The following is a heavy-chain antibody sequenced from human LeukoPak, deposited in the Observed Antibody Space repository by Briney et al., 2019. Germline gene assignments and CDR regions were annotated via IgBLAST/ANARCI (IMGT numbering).Heavy chain of an antibody. CDR3: ARDRGLEYVVVPAAVKNWFDP. Sequence: GASVKVSCKASGYTFTSYGISWVRQAPGQGLEWMGWISAYNGNTNYAQKLQGRVTMTTDTSTSTAYMELRSLRSDDTAVYYCARDRGLEYVVVPAAVKNWFDPWGQGTLVTVSS. D-gene: IGHD2-2*01. J-gene: IGHJ5*02. V-gene: IGHV1-18*01. CDR1: GYTFTSYG. CDR2: ISAYNGNT.